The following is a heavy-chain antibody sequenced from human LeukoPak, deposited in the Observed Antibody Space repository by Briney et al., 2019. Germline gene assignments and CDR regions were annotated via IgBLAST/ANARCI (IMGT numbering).Heavy chain of an antibody. V-gene: IGHV3-23*01. CDR3: ASGRPGVVIIPPSDI. D-gene: IGHD3-3*01. CDR2: ISDSGYST. J-gene: IGHJ3*02. CDR1: GFTFITYA. Sequence: GGSLRLSCAASGFTFITYAMSWVRQAPGKGLEWVSSISDSGYSTYYADSVKGRFTISRDNSKNTLYLHMNSLRAEDTAVYYCASGRPGVVIIPPSDIWGQGTMVIVSS.